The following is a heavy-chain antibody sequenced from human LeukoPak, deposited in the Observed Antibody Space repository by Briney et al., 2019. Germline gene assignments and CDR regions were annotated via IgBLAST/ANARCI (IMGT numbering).Heavy chain of an antibody. CDR3: ARDLTYYYGSGSLMP. CDR2: INPNSGNT. CDR1: GYTFTSYD. J-gene: IGHJ5*02. V-gene: IGHV1-8*01. D-gene: IGHD3-10*01. Sequence: GASVKVSCKASGYTFTSYDINWVRQAPGQGLEWMGWINPNSGNTDYAQKFQGRVTMTTNTSISTAYMELSSLRSEDTAVYYCARDLTYYYGSGSLMPCGQGTLVTVSS.